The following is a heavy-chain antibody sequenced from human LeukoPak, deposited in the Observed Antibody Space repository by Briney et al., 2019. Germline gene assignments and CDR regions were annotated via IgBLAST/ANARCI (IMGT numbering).Heavy chain of an antibody. D-gene: IGHD1-26*01. J-gene: IGHJ5*02. Sequence: GGSLRLSCAASGFTFSSYSMNWVRQAPGKGLEWVSSISSSSSYIYYADSVKGRFTISRDNAKNSLYLQMNSLRAEDTAVYYCARDQSAGAQNWFDPWGQGTLVTVSS. V-gene: IGHV3-21*01. CDR2: ISSSSSYI. CDR1: GFTFSSYS. CDR3: ARDQSAGAQNWFDP.